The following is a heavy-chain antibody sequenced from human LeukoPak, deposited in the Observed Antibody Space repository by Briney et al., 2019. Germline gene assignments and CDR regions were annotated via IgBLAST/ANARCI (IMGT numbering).Heavy chain of an antibody. J-gene: IGHJ4*02. Sequence: SQTLSLTCTVSGGSISSYYWSWIRQPPGKGLEWIGYIYYSGSTNYNPSLKSRVTISVDTSKNQFSLNLSSVTAADTAVYYCARSTYYDFWGGYYNEAPFDYWGQGTLVTVSS. D-gene: IGHD3-3*01. CDR1: GGSISSYY. CDR2: IYYSGST. V-gene: IGHV4-59*08. CDR3: ARSTYYDFWGGYYNEAPFDY.